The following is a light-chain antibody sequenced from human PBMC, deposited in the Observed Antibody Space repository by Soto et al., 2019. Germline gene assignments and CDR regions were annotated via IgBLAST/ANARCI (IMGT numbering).Light chain of an antibody. CDR3: QQYGDSPPYT. V-gene: IGKV3-20*01. J-gene: IGKJ2*01. Sequence: EIVLTQSPGTLSLSPGERATLSCRASQSVSSSYLAWYKQKPGQAPRLVMYGASRRATGIPDRFSGSGSGTDFTLTISRLEPEDFAVYYCQQYGDSPPYTGGQGTKLEIK. CDR1: QSVSSSY. CDR2: GAS.